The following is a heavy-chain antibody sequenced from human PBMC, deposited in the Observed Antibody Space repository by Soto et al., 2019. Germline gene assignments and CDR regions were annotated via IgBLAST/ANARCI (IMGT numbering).Heavy chain of an antibody. V-gene: IGHV3-33*01. CDR1: GFTFSSYG. D-gene: IGHD4-4*01. CDR3: ARESRTDHSKGLRNWFDP. CDR2: IWYDGSNK. J-gene: IGHJ5*02. Sequence: QVQLVESGGGVVQPGRSLRLSCAASGFTFSSYGMHWVRQAPGKGLEWVAVIWYDGSNKYYADSVKGRFTISRDNSKNTLYLQMNSLRAEDTAVYYCARESRTDHSKGLRNWFDPWGQGTLVTVSS.